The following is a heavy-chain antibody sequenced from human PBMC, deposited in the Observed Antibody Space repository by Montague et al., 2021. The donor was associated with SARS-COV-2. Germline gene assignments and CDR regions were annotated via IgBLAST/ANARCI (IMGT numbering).Heavy chain of an antibody. CDR1: GFAVNSNY. CDR2: IYSCGTT. D-gene: IGHD1/OR15-1a*01. V-gene: IGHV3-66*01. CDR3: ARRLEERLPYYYYGLDV. Sequence: SLRLSCAATGFAVNSNYMTWVRQAPGKGLEWVSVIYSCGTTYYANSVKDRFTISRDSSKNTVHLQMNSLRVDDTAVYYCARRLEERLPYYYYGLDVWGQGTTVTVPS. J-gene: IGHJ6*02.